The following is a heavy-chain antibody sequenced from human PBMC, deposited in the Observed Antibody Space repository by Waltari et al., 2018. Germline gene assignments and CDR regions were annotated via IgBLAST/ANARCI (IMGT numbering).Heavy chain of an antibody. CDR2: INPNSGDT. CDR3: ARDGLYSGSHYYYFYGMDV. Sequence: QVQMVQSGAEVKKSGASVRVACKASGYTFTGSDIHWVREAPGQGLEWMGRINPNSGDTNYAQNFQGRVTLTRDTSISTAHMELRRLRSDDTAVYYCARDGLYSGSHYYYFYGMDVWGQGTTVTVSS. V-gene: IGHV1-2*06. J-gene: IGHJ6*02. D-gene: IGHD1-26*01. CDR1: GYTFTGSD.